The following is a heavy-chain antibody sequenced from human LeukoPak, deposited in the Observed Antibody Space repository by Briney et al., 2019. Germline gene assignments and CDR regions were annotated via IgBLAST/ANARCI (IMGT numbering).Heavy chain of an antibody. Sequence: PSETLSLTCAIYGGSFSGYYWSWIRQPPGKGLEWIGEINHSGSTNYNPSLKSRVTISVDTSKNQFSLKLSSVTAADTAVYYCARVRAWLPFDYWGQGTLVTVSS. CDR3: ARVRAWLPFDY. D-gene: IGHD3-22*01. CDR1: GGSFSGYY. V-gene: IGHV4-34*01. CDR2: INHSGST. J-gene: IGHJ4*02.